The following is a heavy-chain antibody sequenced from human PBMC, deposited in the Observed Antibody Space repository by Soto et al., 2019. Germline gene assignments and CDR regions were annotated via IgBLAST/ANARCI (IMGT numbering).Heavy chain of an antibody. CDR2: VYYGGST. D-gene: IGHD3-22*01. V-gene: IGHV4-39*01. CDR3: AGGDYYHSSGYYFYYYTMDV. Sequence: SETLSLTCTVSGGPISSSSYYWGWIRQPPGKGLEWIGNVYYGGSTYYNPSLKSRVTISVETSKSQFSLKLSSVTAADTAVYYCAGGDYYHSSGYYFYYYTMDVWSQGTTVTVSS. CDR1: GGPISSSSYY. J-gene: IGHJ6*02.